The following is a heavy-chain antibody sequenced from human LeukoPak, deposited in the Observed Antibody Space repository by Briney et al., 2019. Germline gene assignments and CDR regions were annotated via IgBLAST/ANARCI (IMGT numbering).Heavy chain of an antibody. CDR2: IYYSGST. CDR3: ARHSGYSYGYAYYYYYMDV. Sequence: SETLSLTCTVSGGSISSSSYYWGWIRQPPGKGLEWIGSIYYSGSTYHNPSLKSRVTISVDPSKNQFSLKLSSVTAADTAVYYCARHSGYSYGYAYYYYYMDVWGKGTTVTVPS. J-gene: IGHJ6*03. CDR1: GGSISSSSYY. D-gene: IGHD5-18*01. V-gene: IGHV4-39*01.